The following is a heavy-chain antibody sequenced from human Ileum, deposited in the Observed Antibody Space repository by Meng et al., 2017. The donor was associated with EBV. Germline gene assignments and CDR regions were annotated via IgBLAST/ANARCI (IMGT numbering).Heavy chain of an antibody. CDR3: ARGQKGYFDL. J-gene: IGHJ2*01. Sequence: QVQLAESGPGQVKPSQTLALTCTFSGGSISSSNYYWSWIRQPPGKGLEWSGHIYNRGSTYYNPSLKSRITISVDTSKNQFSLKLSSVNAADTAVYYCARGQKGYFDLWGRGTLVTVSS. CDR2: IYNRGST. CDR1: GGSISSSNYY. V-gene: IGHV4-30-4*01.